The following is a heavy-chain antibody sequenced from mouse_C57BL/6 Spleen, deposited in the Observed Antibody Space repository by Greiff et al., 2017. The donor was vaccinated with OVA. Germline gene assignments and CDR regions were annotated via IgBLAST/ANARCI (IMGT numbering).Heavy chain of an antibody. V-gene: IGHV1-5*01. CDR1: GYTFTSYW. Sequence: EVQLQQSGTVLARPGASVKMSCKTSGYTFTSYWMQWVKQRPGQGLEWIGAIYPGNSDTSYNQKFKGKAKLTAVTSASTAYMELSSLTNEDSAVDYCTRSSTMVTQEAYWGQGTLVTVSA. CDR3: TRSSTMVTQEAY. D-gene: IGHD2-2*01. J-gene: IGHJ3*01. CDR2: IYPGNSDT.